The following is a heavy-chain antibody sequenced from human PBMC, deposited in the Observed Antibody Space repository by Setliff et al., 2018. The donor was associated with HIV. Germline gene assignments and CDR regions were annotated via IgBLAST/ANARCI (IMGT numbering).Heavy chain of an antibody. J-gene: IGHJ3*02. CDR2: IIPIFGTA. V-gene: IGHV1-69*13. CDR3: ARDTPHIVVVTAPEPGDDAFDI. D-gene: IGHD2-21*02. Sequence: SVKVSCKASGGTFSSYAISWVRQAPGQGLEWMGGIIPIFGTADYAQKFQGRVTITADESTSTAYMELSSLRSEDTAVYYCARDTPHIVVVTAPEPGDDAFDIWGQGTMVTVSS. CDR1: GGTFSSYA.